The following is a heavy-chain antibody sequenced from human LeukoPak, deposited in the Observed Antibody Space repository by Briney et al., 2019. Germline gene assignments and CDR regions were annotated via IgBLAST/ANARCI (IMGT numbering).Heavy chain of an antibody. CDR1: GFTFSDHY. CDR2: TGNKANSYTT. J-gene: IGHJ4*02. CDR3: ARVSGTYFPFFDY. V-gene: IGHV3-72*01. Sequence: PGGSLRLSCAASGFTFSDHYMDWVRQAPGKGLEWVGRTGNKANSYTTEYAASVKGRFSISRDDSMNSLYLQMNSLKTGDTAVYYCARVSGTYFPFFDYWGQGTLVTVSS. D-gene: IGHD1-26*01.